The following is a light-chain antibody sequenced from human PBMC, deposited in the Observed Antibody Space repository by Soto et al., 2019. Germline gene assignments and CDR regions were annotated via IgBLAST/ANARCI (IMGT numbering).Light chain of an antibody. J-gene: IGKJ5*01. V-gene: IGKV3-15*01. CDR3: QQYNNWPPIT. CDR2: GAS. CDR1: QSVSSN. Sequence: EMVLTQSPGTLSLSPGERATLSCRASQSVSSNLAWYQQKPGQAPRLLIYGASTRATGIPARFSGSGSGTEFTLPISRLQSEDFSVYYCQQYNNWPPITFGQGTRLEIK.